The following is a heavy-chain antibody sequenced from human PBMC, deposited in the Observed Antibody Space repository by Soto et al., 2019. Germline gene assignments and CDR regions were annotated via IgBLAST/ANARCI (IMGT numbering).Heavy chain of an antibody. Sequence: GESLKISCKGSGYSFTTYWIGWVRQMPGKGLEWMGIIYPGDSDTRYSPSFQGQVTISADKSINTAYLHWSSLEASDTAIYYCARVDDVLTGYSSFSFDYWAQGTLVTVS. CDR3: ARVDDVLTGYSSFSFDY. J-gene: IGHJ4*02. D-gene: IGHD3-9*01. V-gene: IGHV5-51*01. CDR2: IYPGDSDT. CDR1: GYSFTTYW.